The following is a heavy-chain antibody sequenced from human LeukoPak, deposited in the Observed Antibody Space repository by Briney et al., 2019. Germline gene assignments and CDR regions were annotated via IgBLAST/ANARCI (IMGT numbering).Heavy chain of an antibody. Sequence: SETLSLTCAVYGGSFSGYYWSWIRQPPGKGLEWIGEINHSGSTNYNPSLKSRVTISVDTSKNQFSLKLSSVTAADTAVYYCARGVGYQLLFGVDYWGQGTLVTVSS. CDR2: INHSGST. D-gene: IGHD2-2*01. V-gene: IGHV4-34*01. CDR3: ARGVGYQLLFGVDY. J-gene: IGHJ4*02. CDR1: GGSFSGYY.